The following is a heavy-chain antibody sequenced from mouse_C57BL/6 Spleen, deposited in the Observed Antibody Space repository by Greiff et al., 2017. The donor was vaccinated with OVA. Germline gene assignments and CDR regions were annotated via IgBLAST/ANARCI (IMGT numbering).Heavy chain of an antibody. CDR1: GYAFANSL. V-gene: IGHV1-54*01. D-gene: IGHD1-1*01. Sequence: QVQLLQSGAELVMPGTSLKVSCKASGYAFANSLIEWVKQRPGQGLGWIGVINPGSGGTNYNEKFKGKAILTADKSSSTAYMQLSSLTSEDFAVYFGARFPIVGGYCDYWLQGTTLAVSS. CDR3: ARFPIVGGYCDY. J-gene: IGHJ2*01. CDR2: INPGSGGT.